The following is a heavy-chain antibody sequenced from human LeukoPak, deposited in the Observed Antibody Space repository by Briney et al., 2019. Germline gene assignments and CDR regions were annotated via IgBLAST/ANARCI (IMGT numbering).Heavy chain of an antibody. D-gene: IGHD1-26*01. CDR3: ARARSVGATTYLFDY. Sequence: SETLSLTCTVSGGSISSYYWSWIRQPAGKGLEGIGRIYTSGSTNYNPSLKSRVTMSVDTSKNQFSLKLSSVTAADTAVYYCARARSVGATTYLFDYWGQGTLVTVSS. J-gene: IGHJ4*02. V-gene: IGHV4-4*07. CDR2: IYTSGST. CDR1: GGSISSYY.